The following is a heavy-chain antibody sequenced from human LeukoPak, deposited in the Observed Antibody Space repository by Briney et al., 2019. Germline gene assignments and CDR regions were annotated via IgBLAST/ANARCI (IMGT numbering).Heavy chain of an antibody. V-gene: IGHV1-18*01. D-gene: IGHD3-22*01. CDR1: GYTFTSYD. CDR3: ASTPCGRSSGYYCPYYFDY. Sequence: ASVKVSCKASGYTFTSYDINWLRQATGQGLEWMGWIGAYNGNTNYAQKLQGRVTMTTDTSKSTAYMELRSLRSDDTAVYYCASTPCGRSSGYYCPYYFDYWGQGTLVTVSS. CDR2: IGAYNGNT. J-gene: IGHJ4*02.